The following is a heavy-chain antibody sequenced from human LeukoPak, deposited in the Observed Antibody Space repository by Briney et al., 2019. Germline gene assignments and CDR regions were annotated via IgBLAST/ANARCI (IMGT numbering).Heavy chain of an antibody. CDR2: ITSSGGTI. V-gene: IGHV3-48*03. J-gene: IGHJ2*01. CDR1: GFTFDNYE. CDR3: ARPNNWRDWCFDV. Sequence: GGSLRLSCVASGFTFDNYEMNWLRQSPGKGPEWLAHITSSGGTIYYADSVKGRFIISRDNAKNSVYLQMNNLRAEDTAVYYCARPNNWRDWCFDVWGRGTLVTVSS. D-gene: IGHD1-20*01.